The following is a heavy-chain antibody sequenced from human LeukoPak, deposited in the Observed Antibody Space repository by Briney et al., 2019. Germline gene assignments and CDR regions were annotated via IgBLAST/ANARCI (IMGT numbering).Heavy chain of an antibody. Sequence: HTGGSLRLSCAASGFTFSSYAMSWVRQAPGKGLEWVSAISGSGGSTYYADSVKGRFTISRDNSKNTLYLQMNSLRAEDTAVYYCAKGSDFWGVILAYFDYWGQGTLVTVSS. CDR3: AKGSDFWGVILAYFDY. V-gene: IGHV3-23*01. CDR2: ISGSGGST. J-gene: IGHJ4*02. D-gene: IGHD3-16*01. CDR1: GFTFSSYA.